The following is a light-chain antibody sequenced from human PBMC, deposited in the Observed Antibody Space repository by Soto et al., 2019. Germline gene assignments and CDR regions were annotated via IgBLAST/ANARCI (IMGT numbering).Light chain of an antibody. CDR3: QQRSNGPTWT. Sequence: EIVLTQSPATLSLSPGERATLSCRASQSVSSYLAWYQQKPGQAPRLLIYDASNRATGIPARFSGSGSGTDFTLTISSLEPEEFAVYYCQQRSNGPTWTFGQGTKVEIK. CDR2: DAS. J-gene: IGKJ1*01. CDR1: QSVSSY. V-gene: IGKV3-11*01.